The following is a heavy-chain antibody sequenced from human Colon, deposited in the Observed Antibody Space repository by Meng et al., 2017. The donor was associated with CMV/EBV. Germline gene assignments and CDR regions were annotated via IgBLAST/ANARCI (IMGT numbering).Heavy chain of an antibody. J-gene: IGHJ5*02. CDR2: MSYDGSNK. CDR3: ARGGRRNNWFDP. CDR1: GSPFSCYA. D-gene: IGHD3-10*01. Sequence: CAASGSPFSCYAMHWVRQAPGKGLEWVAVMSYDGSNKYYADSVKGRFTISRDNSKNTLYLQMNSLRAEDTAVYYCARGGRRNNWFDPWGQGTLVTVSS. V-gene: IGHV3-30-3*01.